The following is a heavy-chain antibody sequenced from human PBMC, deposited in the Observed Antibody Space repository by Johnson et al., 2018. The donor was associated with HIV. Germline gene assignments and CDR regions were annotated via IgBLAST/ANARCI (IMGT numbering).Heavy chain of an antibody. CDR2: ISYDGSNK. CDR1: GFTFSSYA. CDR3: ARDEPYNLNAFDI. V-gene: IGHV3-30-3*01. D-gene: IGHD5-24*01. Sequence: QVHLVESGGVVVQPGRSLRLSCAASGFTFSSYAMHWVRQAPGKGLEWVAVISYDGSNKYYADSVKGRFTISRDNSNNTLYLQMNSLRAEDTAVYYCARDEPYNLNAFDIWGQGTMVTVSS. J-gene: IGHJ3*02.